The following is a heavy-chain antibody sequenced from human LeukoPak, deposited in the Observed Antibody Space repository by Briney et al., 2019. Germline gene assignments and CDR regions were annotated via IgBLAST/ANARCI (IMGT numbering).Heavy chain of an antibody. Sequence: GGSLRLSCAASGFTLTSYAMGWVRQAPGKGLEWVSSVSGSGDGTYYADSVKGRFTISRDNSKKTLDLHMDGLRAEDTAVYYCAKERLGGNYGDYAVDYWGQGTMVTVSS. J-gene: IGHJ4*02. D-gene: IGHD4-17*01. V-gene: IGHV3-23*01. CDR3: AKERLGGNYGDYAVDY. CDR1: GFTLTSYA. CDR2: VSGSGDGT.